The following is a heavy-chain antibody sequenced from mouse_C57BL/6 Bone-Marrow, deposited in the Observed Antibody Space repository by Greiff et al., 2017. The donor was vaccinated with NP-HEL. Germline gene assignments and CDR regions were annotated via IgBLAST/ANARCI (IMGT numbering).Heavy chain of an antibody. V-gene: IGHV14-3*01. Sequence: VQLQQSVAELVRPGASVKLSCTASGFTFKNTCMHWVKQRPEQGLEWIGRIDPANGNTKYAPKFQGKATITADTSSNTAYLHLSSLTSEDTAIYYCAEQLGGEYFDYWGQGTTLTVSS. CDR2: IDPANGNT. J-gene: IGHJ2*01. D-gene: IGHD3-1*01. CDR1: GFTFKNTC. CDR3: AEQLGGEYFDY.